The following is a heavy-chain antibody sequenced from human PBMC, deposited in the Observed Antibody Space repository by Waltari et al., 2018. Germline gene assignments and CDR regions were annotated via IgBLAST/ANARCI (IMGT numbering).Heavy chain of an antibody. J-gene: IGHJ4*02. CDR2: ILYDGSNI. D-gene: IGHD3-10*01. CDR1: GFIFSSYG. V-gene: IGHV3-30*18. CDR3: AKDRSWSGELMDS. Sequence: QVQLVESGGGVVQPGRSLRVSCVASGFIFSSYGMHWVRQAPGKGLEWVELILYDGSNIFYEDSVKGRFTISRDNSKNTLYLEMRGLRAEDTAVYYCAKDRSWSGELMDSWGQGTLVTVSS.